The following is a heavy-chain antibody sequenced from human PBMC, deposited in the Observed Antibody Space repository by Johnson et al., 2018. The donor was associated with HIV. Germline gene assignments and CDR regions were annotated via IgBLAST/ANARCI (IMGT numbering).Heavy chain of an antibody. CDR2: ISGSGGST. V-gene: IGHV3-23*04. CDR1: GFTFSSYA. Sequence: VQLVESGGGLVQPGGSLRLSCAASGFTFSSYAMSWVRQAPGKGLEWVSAISGSGGSTSSADSVKGRFTISRDNSKNTLYMQMNSLRAEDTAMYYCASSSLSGWVDAVDIWGPGTMVTVSS. CDR3: ASSSLSGWVDAVDI. J-gene: IGHJ3*02. D-gene: IGHD6-19*01.